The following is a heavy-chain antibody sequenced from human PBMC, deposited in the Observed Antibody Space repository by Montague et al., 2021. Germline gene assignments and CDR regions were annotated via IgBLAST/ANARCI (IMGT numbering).Heavy chain of an antibody. D-gene: IGHD1-26*01. Sequence: SETLSLTCAVYGGSFSGQYWSWIRQPPGKGLEWIGEINHSGSTNYNPSLKSRVTMSVDTSKNQFSLNLSSVTAADTAVYYCARYLHTSKYSGSHYLSRQYGMDVWGQGTTVPVSS. V-gene: IGHV4-34*01. CDR1: GGSFSGQY. CDR2: INHSGST. J-gene: IGHJ6*02. CDR3: ARYLHTSKYSGSHYLSRQYGMDV.